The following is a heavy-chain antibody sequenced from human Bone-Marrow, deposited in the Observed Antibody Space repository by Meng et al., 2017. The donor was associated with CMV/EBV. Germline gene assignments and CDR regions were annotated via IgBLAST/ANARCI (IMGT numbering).Heavy chain of an antibody. D-gene: IGHD6-19*01. J-gene: IGHJ6*01. CDR2: IYSGGST. CDR1: GFTVSSNY. Sequence: GESLKISCAASGFTVSSNYMSWVRQAPGKGLEWVSVIYSGGSTYYADSVKGRFTISRDNSKNTLYLQMNSLRAEDTAVYYCARDRIAVAGPLYGMAVWGQGPTVTGSS. CDR3: ARDRIAVAGPLYGMAV. V-gene: IGHV3-53*01.